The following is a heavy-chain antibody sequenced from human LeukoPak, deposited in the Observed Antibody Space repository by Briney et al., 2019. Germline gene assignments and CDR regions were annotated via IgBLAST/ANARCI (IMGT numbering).Heavy chain of an antibody. CDR1: GYTFTSYG. V-gene: IGHV1-18*01. D-gene: IGHD3-3*01. CDR2: ISAYNGNT. Sequence: ASVKVSCKASGYTFTSYGISWVRQAPGQGLEWMGWISAYNGNTNYAQKLQGRVTMTTDTSTSTAYMELRSLRSDDTAVYYCARDSTITIFGVVTRYAPDYWGQGTLVTVSS. CDR3: ARDSTITIFGVVTRYAPDY. J-gene: IGHJ4*02.